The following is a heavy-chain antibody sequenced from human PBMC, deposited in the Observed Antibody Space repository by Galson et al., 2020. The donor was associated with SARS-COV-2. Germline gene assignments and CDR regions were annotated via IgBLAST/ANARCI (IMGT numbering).Heavy chain of an antibody. Sequence: ASVKVSCKVSGYTLTELSMHWVRQAPGKGLEWMGGFDPEDGETIYAQKFQGRVTMTEDTSTDTAYMELSSLRSEDTAVYYCATAPPLVVAATYWFDPWGQGTLVTVSS. J-gene: IGHJ5*02. D-gene: IGHD2-15*01. V-gene: IGHV1-24*01. CDR2: FDPEDGET. CDR1: GYTLTELS. CDR3: ATAPPLVVAATYWFDP.